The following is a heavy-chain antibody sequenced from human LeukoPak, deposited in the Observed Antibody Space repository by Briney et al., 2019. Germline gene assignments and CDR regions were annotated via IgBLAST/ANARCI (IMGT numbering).Heavy chain of an antibody. CDR2: TYYRSKWYN. D-gene: IGHD6-25*01. CDR3: ARDDRGYYFDY. Sequence: SQTLSLTCAISGDSVLSSTAAWTWIRQSPSRGLEWLGRTYYRSKWYNDYALSVKSRIIINPDTSRNQFSLQLTSVTPEDTAVYYCARDDRGYYFDYWGQGTLVTVSS. CDR1: GDSVLSSTAA. V-gene: IGHV6-1*01. J-gene: IGHJ4*02.